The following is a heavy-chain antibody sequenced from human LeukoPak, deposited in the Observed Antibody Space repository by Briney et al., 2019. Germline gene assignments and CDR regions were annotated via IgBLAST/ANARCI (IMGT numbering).Heavy chain of an antibody. V-gene: IGHV4-39*07. Sequence: SETLSLTCTASGGSISNSNYYWGWIRQPPGKGLEWIGSIYYSGSTYYNPFLKSRVTISVDTSKNQFSLKLSSVTAADTAVYYCARDLGGFDYWGQGTLVTVSS. CDR2: IYYSGST. CDR1: GGSISNSNYY. D-gene: IGHD3-3*01. J-gene: IGHJ4*02. CDR3: ARDLGGFDY.